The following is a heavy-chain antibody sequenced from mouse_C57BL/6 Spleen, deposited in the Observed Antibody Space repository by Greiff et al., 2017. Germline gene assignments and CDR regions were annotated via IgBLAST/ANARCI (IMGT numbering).Heavy chain of an antibody. CDR2: IYPGSGST. V-gene: IGHV1-55*01. Sequence: VQLQQPGAELVKPGASVKMSCTASGYTFTSYWITWVKQRPGQGLEWIGDIYPGSGSTNYNEKFKSKATLTVDTSSSTAYMQHSSRTSEDSSVYYCSRGMAVFWFAYWGQGTLVTVSA. CDR1: GYTFTSYW. CDR3: SRGMAVFWFAY. D-gene: IGHD3-3*01. J-gene: IGHJ3*01.